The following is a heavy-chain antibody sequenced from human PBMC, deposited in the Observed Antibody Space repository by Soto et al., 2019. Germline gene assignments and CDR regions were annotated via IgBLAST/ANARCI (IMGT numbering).Heavy chain of an antibody. Sequence: QVQLVQSGAEVKKPGSSVKVSCKASGGTFSSYSISWVRQAPGQGLEWMGGIIPIFGTANYAQKFQGRVTITADESTSTVYMELSSLRSEDTAVYYGAIRFWELYYYGMDVWGQGTTVTVSS. CDR1: GGTFSSYS. J-gene: IGHJ6*02. V-gene: IGHV1-69*12. CDR2: IIPIFGTA. CDR3: AIRFWELYYYGMDV. D-gene: IGHD3-10*01.